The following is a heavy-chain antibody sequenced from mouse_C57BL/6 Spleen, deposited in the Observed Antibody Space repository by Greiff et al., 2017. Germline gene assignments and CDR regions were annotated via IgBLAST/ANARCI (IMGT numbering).Heavy chain of an antibody. D-gene: IGHD3-2*02. J-gene: IGHJ4*01. Sequence: QVQLQQPGAELVKPGASVKMSCKASGYTFTSYWITWVKQRPGQGLEWIGDIYPGSGSTNYNEKFKSKATLTVDTSSSTAYMQLSSLTSEDSAVYYCARCLTAQVLYCYAMDYWGQGTSVTVSS. V-gene: IGHV1-55*01. CDR2: IYPGSGST. CDR3: ARCLTAQVLYCYAMDY. CDR1: GYTFTSYW.